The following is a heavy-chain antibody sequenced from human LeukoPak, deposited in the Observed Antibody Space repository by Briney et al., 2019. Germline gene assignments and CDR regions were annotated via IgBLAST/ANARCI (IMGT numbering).Heavy chain of an antibody. Sequence: PSETLSLTRAVYGASFSGYYWTWIRQPPGKAPEWIGEINSSGTTNYNPSLKSRVTISVDRSKNQFSLKLRSVTAADTAVFYCARRQGRDGYNGILDYWGQGALVTVSS. CDR1: GASFSGYY. CDR3: ARRQGRDGYNGILDY. D-gene: IGHD5-24*01. CDR2: INSSGTT. V-gene: IGHV4-34*01. J-gene: IGHJ4*02.